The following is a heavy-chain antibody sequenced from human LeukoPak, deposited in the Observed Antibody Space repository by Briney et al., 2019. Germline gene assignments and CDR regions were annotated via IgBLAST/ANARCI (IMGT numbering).Heavy chain of an antibody. J-gene: IGHJ3*02. CDR2: IGSRSTSI. Sequence: GGSLRLSCAASGFTFTSHSMNWVRQAPGKGLEWVSSIGSRSTSIYYADSVKGRFTISRDNAKNSLYLQMNNLRAEDTAVYYCARETSESSDIWGQGTMVTVSS. CDR1: GFTFTSHS. CDR3: ARETSESSDI. V-gene: IGHV3-21*01. D-gene: IGHD2-2*01.